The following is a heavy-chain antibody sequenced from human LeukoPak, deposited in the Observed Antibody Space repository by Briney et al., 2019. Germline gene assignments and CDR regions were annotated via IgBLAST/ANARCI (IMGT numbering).Heavy chain of an antibody. CDR3: AKIATGYYFES. CDR1: GXTFSSNA. D-gene: IGHD3-9*01. CDR2: ITGGGDRT. V-gene: IGHV3-23*01. Sequence: QPGGSLRLSFAASGXTFSSNAMSWVRQAPGKGLERVSVITGGGDRTFYSDSVKGQFTISRDNSKNTLYLQMNSLRAEDTAVYYCAKIATGYYFESWGQGTLVTVSS. J-gene: IGHJ4*02.